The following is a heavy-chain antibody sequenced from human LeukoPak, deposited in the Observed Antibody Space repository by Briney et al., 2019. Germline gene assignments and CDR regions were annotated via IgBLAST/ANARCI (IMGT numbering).Heavy chain of an antibody. D-gene: IGHD6-13*01. Sequence: GGSLRLSCAASGNYWMHWVRQVPGKGLEWVSAISGSGGSTYYADSVKGRFTISRDNSKNTLYLQMNSLRAEDTAVYYCAKVPYSSPPGWGQGTLVTVSS. CDR3: AKVPYSSPPG. CDR1: GNYW. V-gene: IGHV3-23*01. CDR2: ISGSGGST. J-gene: IGHJ4*02.